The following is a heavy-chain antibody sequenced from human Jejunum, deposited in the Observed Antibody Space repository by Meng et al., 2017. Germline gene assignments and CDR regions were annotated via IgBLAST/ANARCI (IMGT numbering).Heavy chain of an antibody. D-gene: IGHD5-12*01. CDR1: GGSITTDW. CDR2: IWHSGAS. Sequence: QVEVGELGPGLGKPSGTRSLTFAVAGGSITTDWWNWVRQPPGKGLEWIGEIWHSGASNYNPSLRSRVTISVDKSKNQLSLELASLTAADTAVYYCARGATGTRPFDYWGQGTLVTVSS. J-gene: IGHJ4*02. CDR3: ARGATGTRPFDY. V-gene: IGHV4-4*02.